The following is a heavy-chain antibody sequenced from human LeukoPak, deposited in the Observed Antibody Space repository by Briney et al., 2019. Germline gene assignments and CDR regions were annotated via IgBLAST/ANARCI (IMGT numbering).Heavy chain of an antibody. V-gene: IGHV1-18*01. J-gene: IGHJ4*02. D-gene: IGHD3-3*01. CDR3: ARSPQITIFGVVIDYYFDY. CDR1: GYTFTSYG. Sequence: ASVKVSCKASGYTFTSYGISWVRQAPGQGLEWMGWISAYNGNTSYAQKLQGRVTMTTDTSTSTAYMELRSLRSDDTAVYYCARSPQITIFGVVIDYYFDYWGRGTLVTVSS. CDR2: ISAYNGNT.